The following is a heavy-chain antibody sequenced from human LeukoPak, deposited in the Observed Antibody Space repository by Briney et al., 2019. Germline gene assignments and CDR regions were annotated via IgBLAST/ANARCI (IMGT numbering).Heavy chain of an antibody. CDR3: ARSTPSIAALDY. CDR1: GGSFSGYY. CDR2: IIHSGST. D-gene: IGHD6-6*01. V-gene: IGHV4-34*12. Sequence: SETLSLTCAVYGGSFSGYYWSWIRQPPGKGLEWIGEIIHSGSTNYNPSLKSRVTISVDTSKNQFSLKLSSVTAADTAVSYCARSTPSIAALDYWGQGTLVTVSS. J-gene: IGHJ4*02.